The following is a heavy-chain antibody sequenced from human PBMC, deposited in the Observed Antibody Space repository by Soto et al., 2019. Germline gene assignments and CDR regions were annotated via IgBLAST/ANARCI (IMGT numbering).Heavy chain of an antibody. J-gene: IGHJ4*02. CDR2: ISGSGGST. V-gene: IGHV3-23*01. CDR1: GFTFSSYA. Sequence: GGSLRLSCAASGFTFSSYAMSWVRQAPGKGLEWVSAISGSGGSTYYADSVKGRFTISRDNSKNTLYLQMNSLRAEDTAVYYCAKDKIEAGTYKPFDYWGQGTLVTVSS. CDR3: AKDKIEAGTYKPFDY. D-gene: IGHD6-19*01.